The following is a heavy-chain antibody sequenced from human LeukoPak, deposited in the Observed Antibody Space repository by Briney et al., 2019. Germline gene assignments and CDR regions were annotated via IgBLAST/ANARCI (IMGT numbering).Heavy chain of an antibody. J-gene: IGHJ4*02. CDR3: ARTIAMAGIDYFDK. D-gene: IGHD6-19*01. Sequence: PGGSLRLSCAASGVTVSSNYMSWVRQPPGKGLEWVSVMYSDVSAYYADSVKGRFTISRENSKNTLFLQMNSLRAEDTAVYFCARTIAMAGIDYFDKWGQGTLVTVS. V-gene: IGHV3-53*01. CDR2: MYSDVSA. CDR1: GVTVSSNY.